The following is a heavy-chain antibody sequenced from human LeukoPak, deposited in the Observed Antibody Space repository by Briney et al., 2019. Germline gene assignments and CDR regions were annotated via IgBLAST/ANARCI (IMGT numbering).Heavy chain of an antibody. CDR2: ISYDGSNK. CDR1: GFTFSSYA. Sequence: AGGSLRLSCAASGFTFSSYAMHWVRQAPGKGLEWVAVISYDGSNKYYADSVKGRFTISRDNSKNTLYLQMNSLRAEDTAVYYCAREVDTAMAPFDYWGQGTLVTVSS. J-gene: IGHJ4*02. D-gene: IGHD5-18*01. CDR3: AREVDTAMAPFDY. V-gene: IGHV3-30*04.